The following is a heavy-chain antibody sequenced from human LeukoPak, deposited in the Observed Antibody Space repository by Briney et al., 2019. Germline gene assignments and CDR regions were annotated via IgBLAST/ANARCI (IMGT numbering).Heavy chain of an antibody. J-gene: IGHJ4*02. D-gene: IGHD4-17*01. CDR2: INHSGST. CDR3: GRSWGETTVTTFDY. V-gene: IGHV4-34*01. CDR1: GGSFSGYY. Sequence: PSETLSLTCAVYGGSFSGYYWSWIRQPPGKGLEWIGEINHSGSTNYNPSLKSRVTISVDTSKNQFSLKLSSVTAADTAVYYCGRSWGETTVTTFDYWGQGTLVTVSS.